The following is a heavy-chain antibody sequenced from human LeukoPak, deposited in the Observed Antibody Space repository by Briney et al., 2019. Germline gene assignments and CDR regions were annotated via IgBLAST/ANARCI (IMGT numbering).Heavy chain of an antibody. D-gene: IGHD6-13*01. J-gene: IGHJ2*01. CDR2: IYNSGST. Sequence: SETLSLTCTVSGGSISSYSWSWIRQPPGKGLEWIGYIYNSGSTNYNPSLESRVTISLDTSRNQFSLKLSSVTADDTDVYYCARFQRSSWYFFDLWGRGTLVTVSS. V-gene: IGHV4-59*01. CDR3: ARFQRSSWYFFDL. CDR1: GGSISSYS.